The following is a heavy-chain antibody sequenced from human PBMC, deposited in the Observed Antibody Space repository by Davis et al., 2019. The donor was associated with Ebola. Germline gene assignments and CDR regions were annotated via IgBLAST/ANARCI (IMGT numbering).Heavy chain of an antibody. D-gene: IGHD3-22*01. J-gene: IGHJ6*02. CDR1: GFTVSSNY. V-gene: IGHV3-66*01. CDR2: IYSGGST. CDR3: ARAGYYYDSSVDYYYYGMDV. Sequence: GESLKISCAASGFTVSSNYMSWVRQAPGKGLEWVSVIYSGGSTYYADSVKGRFTISRDNSKNTLYLQMNSLRAEDTAVYYCARAGYYYDSSVDYYYYGMDVWGQGTTVTVSS.